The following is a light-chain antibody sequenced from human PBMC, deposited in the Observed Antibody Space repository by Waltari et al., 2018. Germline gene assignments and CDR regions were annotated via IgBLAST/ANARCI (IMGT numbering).Light chain of an antibody. CDR3: CSYTSSNTLR. V-gene: IGLV2-14*03. J-gene: IGLJ3*02. CDR1: SSDVGGYAY. CDR2: DGT. Sequence: QSALTQPASVSGSPGQSITISCTGTSSDVGGYAYVSWYQHHPVKAPRLIIYDGTKRPSGVSDRFSGSKSGNTASLTISGLQAEDEGDYYCCSYTSSNTLRFGGGTKLTVL.